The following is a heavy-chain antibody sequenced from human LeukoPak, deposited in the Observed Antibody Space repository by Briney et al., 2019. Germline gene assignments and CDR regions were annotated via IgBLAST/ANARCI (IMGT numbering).Heavy chain of an antibody. CDR2: IKEDGSEK. V-gene: IGHV3-7*01. D-gene: IGHD6-13*01. J-gene: IGHJ4*02. CDR3: AKDHGSSDWYYFDY. Sequence: GGSLRLSCAASGFTFSSYWMSWVRQAPGKGLEWVANIKEDGSEKYYVDSVKGRFTISRDNAKNSLYLQMNTLRADDTAVYYCAKDHGSSDWYYFDYWGQGTLVTVSS. CDR1: GFTFSSYW.